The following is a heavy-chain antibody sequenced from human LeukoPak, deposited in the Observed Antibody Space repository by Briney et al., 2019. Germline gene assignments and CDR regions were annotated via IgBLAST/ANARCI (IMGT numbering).Heavy chain of an antibody. J-gene: IGHJ4*02. Sequence: PSETLSLTCSVSGGSIRDTSFYWGWIRQPPGKGLEWIGNIHYTGSTYYNPSLESRVTISVDTSKNQFSLKLSSVTAADTAVYYCARHSGATYYYGSGSPTTFDYWGQGTLVTVSS. D-gene: IGHD3-10*01. CDR1: GGSIRDTSFY. CDR3: ARHSGATYYYGSGSPTTFDY. CDR2: IHYTGST. V-gene: IGHV4-39*01.